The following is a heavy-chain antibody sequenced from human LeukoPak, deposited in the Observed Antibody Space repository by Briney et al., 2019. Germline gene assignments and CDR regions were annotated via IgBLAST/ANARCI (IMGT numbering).Heavy chain of an antibody. CDR1: GYTFTSYG. CDR2: ISAYNGNT. V-gene: IGHV1-18*01. D-gene: IGHD4-17*01. Sequence: ASVKVSRKASGYTFTSYGISWVRQAPGQGLEWMGWISAYNGNTNYAQKLQGRVTMTTDTSTSTAYMELRSLRSDDTAVYYCARDDYGDYPYYFDYWGQGTLVTVSS. J-gene: IGHJ4*02. CDR3: ARDDYGDYPYYFDY.